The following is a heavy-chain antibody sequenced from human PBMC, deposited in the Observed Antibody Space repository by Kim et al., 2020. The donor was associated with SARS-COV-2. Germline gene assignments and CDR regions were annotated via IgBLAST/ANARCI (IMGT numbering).Heavy chain of an antibody. CDR2: ISYDGRNK. CDR1: EGNVGGHE. V-gene: IGHV3-30*06. J-gene: IGHJ4*02. CDR3: ARDYVSRDSSGFDGGDY. Sequence: GWSLRLSCEASEGNVGGHEKKWGRQATGKVLEGVECISYDGRNKNYADSVKGRFTTSRDNTQNTLYLQMNSLRAEDTAVYYCARDYVSRDSSGFDGGDYWGQGNLVTVSS. D-gene: IGHD6-19*01.